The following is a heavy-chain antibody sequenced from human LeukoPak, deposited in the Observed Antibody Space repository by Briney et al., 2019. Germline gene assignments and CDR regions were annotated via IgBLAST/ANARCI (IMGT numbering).Heavy chain of an antibody. Sequence: SVKVSCKASGGTFSSFAIYWVRQAPGQGFEWMGGIPPIFGTANYAQKFQGRVTVTADESTSTAYMELSSLRSEDTAVYYCARDPGHSGSQNWGQGTLVTVSS. CDR1: GGTFSSFA. CDR2: IPPIFGTA. D-gene: IGHD1-26*01. V-gene: IGHV1-69*01. J-gene: IGHJ4*02. CDR3: ARDPGHSGSQN.